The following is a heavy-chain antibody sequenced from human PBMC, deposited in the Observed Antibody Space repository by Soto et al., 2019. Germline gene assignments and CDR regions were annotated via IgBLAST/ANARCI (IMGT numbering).Heavy chain of an antibody. CDR2: INAGNGDT. Sequence: ASVKVSCKASGYTFTSYAMHWVRQAPGQGLEWMGWINAGNGDTKYSQKFQGRVTITRDTSASTAYMELSSLRSEDTAVYYCARAGYLWFGVFDYWGQGTLVTVSS. J-gene: IGHJ4*02. D-gene: IGHD3-10*01. V-gene: IGHV1-3*01. CDR3: ARAGYLWFGVFDY. CDR1: GYTFTSYA.